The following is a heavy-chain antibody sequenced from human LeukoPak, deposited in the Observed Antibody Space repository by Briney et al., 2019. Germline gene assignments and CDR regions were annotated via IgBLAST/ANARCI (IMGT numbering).Heavy chain of an antibody. CDR3: AKTTTGYSSGRYPAWPIDY. CDR2: ISYDGSNK. Sequence: GRSLRLSCAASGFTFSSYGMHWVRQAPGKGLEWVAVISYDGSNKYYADSVKGRFTISRDNSKNTLYLQMNSLRAEDTAVYYCAKTTTGYSSGRYPAWPIDYWGQGTLVTVSS. J-gene: IGHJ4*02. D-gene: IGHD2-15*01. V-gene: IGHV3-30*18. CDR1: GFTFSSYG.